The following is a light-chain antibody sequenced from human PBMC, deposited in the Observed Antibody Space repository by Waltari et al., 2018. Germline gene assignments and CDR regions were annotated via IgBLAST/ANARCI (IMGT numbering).Light chain of an antibody. CDR2: AAS. V-gene: IGKV1-39*01. J-gene: IGKJ4*01. CDR1: QRVGNY. CDR3: QQTYSAPLS. Sequence: IRMTQSPSSLSASVGDRVTITCRASQRVGNYVNWYQYRPGQAPKVLIYAASTLQGGVPSRFSGSGSGTVFTLTINSLQPEDLSIYYCQQTYSAPLSFGGGTKVEMK.